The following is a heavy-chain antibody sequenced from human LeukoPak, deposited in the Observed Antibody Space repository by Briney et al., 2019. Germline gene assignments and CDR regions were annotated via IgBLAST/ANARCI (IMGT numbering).Heavy chain of an antibody. V-gene: IGHV4-4*07. J-gene: IGHJ5*02. Sequence: SETLSLTCTVSGGSISSYYWSWIRQPAGKGLEWIGRIYTSGSTNYNPSLKSRVTMSVDTSKNQFSLKLSSVTAADTAVYYCARGTYGSGSYFKWFDPWGQGTLVTVSS. D-gene: IGHD3-10*01. CDR2: IYTSGST. CDR3: ARGTYGSGSYFKWFDP. CDR1: GGSISSYY.